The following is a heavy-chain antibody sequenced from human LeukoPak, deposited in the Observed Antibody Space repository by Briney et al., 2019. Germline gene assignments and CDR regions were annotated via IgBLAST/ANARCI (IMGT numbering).Heavy chain of an antibody. V-gene: IGHV3-30-3*01. Sequence: GGSLRLSCAASGFTFSTYAMHWVRQAPGKGLEWVAVISYDGSNKYYADSVKGRFTISRDNSKSTLYLQMISLRAEDTAVYYCAREDYNPPRAMDVWGQGTTVTVSS. CDR3: AREDYNPPRAMDV. CDR1: GFTFSTYA. J-gene: IGHJ6*02. D-gene: IGHD3-10*01. CDR2: ISYDGSNK.